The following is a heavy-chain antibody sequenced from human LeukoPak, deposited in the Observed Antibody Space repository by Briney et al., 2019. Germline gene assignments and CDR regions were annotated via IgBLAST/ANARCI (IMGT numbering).Heavy chain of an antibody. V-gene: IGHV1-2*06. J-gene: IGHJ6*02. CDR2: INPNSGGT. Sequence: ASVKVSCKASGYTFTGYYMHWVRQAPGQGLEWMGRINPNSGGTNYAQKFQGRVTMTRDTSISTAYMELSRLRSDDTAVYYCARIEKEWLGGMDVWGQGTTVTVS. D-gene: IGHD6-19*01. CDR3: ARIEKEWLGGMDV. CDR1: GYTFTGYY.